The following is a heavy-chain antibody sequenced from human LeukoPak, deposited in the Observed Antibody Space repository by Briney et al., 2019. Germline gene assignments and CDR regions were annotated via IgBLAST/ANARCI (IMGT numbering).Heavy chain of an antibody. V-gene: IGHV1-46*01. J-gene: IGHJ4*02. CDR3: ARDAGAGEYYFDY. CDR1: GYTFTSYY. CDR2: INPSGGST. D-gene: IGHD7-27*01. Sequence: ASVKVSCKASGYTFTSYYMHWVRQAPGQGLEWMGIINPSGGSTSYAQKFQGKVTMTRDTSTSTVYMELSSLRSEDTALYYCARDAGAGEYYFDYWGQGTLVTVSS.